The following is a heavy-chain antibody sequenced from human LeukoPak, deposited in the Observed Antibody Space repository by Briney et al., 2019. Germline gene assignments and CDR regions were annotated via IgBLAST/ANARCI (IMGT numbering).Heavy chain of an antibody. CDR2: IYPGDSDT. D-gene: IGHD3-22*01. Sequence: KPGESLKIPCKGSGYSFTSYWIGWVRQTPGKGLEWMGIIYPGDSDTRYSPSFQGEVTISADKSISTAYLQWSSLKASDTAMYYCASPSDYYDSSGYYDDAFDIWGQGTMVTVSS. J-gene: IGHJ3*02. V-gene: IGHV5-51*03. CDR1: GYSFTSYW. CDR3: ASPSDYYDSSGYYDDAFDI.